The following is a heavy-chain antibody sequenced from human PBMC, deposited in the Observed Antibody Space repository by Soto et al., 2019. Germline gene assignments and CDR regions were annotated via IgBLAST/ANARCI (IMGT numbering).Heavy chain of an antibody. CDR3: AREAVEYRVIAAAGTHWFDP. D-gene: IGHD6-13*01. CDR1: GGTFSSYA. V-gene: IGHV1-69*01. J-gene: IGHJ5*02. CDR2: IIPIFGTA. Sequence: QVQLVQSGAEVKKPGSSVKVSCKASGGTFSSYAISWVRQAPGQGLEWMGGIIPIFGTANYAQKFQGRVTITADEATSTAYMELSSLRSQDTAVYYCAREAVEYRVIAAAGTHWFDPWGQGTLVTVSS.